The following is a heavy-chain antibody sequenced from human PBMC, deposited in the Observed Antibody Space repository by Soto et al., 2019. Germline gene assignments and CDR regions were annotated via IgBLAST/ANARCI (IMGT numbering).Heavy chain of an antibody. CDR2: ISAYNGNT. CDR1: GYTFTSYG. D-gene: IGHD6-19*01. J-gene: IGHJ4*02. CDR3: ARDRPYSSGWYSVLGDF. V-gene: IGHV1-18*01. Sequence: ASVKVSCKASGYTFTSYGISWVRQAPGQGLEWMGWISAYNGNTNYAQKLQGRVTMTTDTSTSTAYMELRRLRSDDTAVYYCARDRPYSSGWYSVLGDFWGQGTLVTVSS.